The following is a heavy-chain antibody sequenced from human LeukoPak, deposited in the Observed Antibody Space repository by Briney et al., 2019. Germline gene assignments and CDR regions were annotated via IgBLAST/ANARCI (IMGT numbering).Heavy chain of an antibody. V-gene: IGHV4-59*01. CDR2: IYYSGST. CDR1: GGSISSYY. J-gene: IGHJ3*02. D-gene: IGHD3-22*01. CDR3: AGSRYYDSTAGYAFDI. Sequence: PSETLSLTCTVSGGSISSYYWSWIRQPPGKGLEWIGYIYYSGSTNYNPSLKSRVTISVDTSKNQFSLKLSSVTAADTAVYYCAGSRYYDSTAGYAFDIWGQGTMVTVSS.